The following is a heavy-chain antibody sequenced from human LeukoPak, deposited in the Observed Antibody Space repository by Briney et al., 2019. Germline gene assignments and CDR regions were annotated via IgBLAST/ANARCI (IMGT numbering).Heavy chain of an antibody. Sequence: SETLSLTCAVYGGSFSGYYWSWIRQPPGKGLEWIGEINHSGSTNYNPSLKSRVTISADTSKNQFSLKLSSVTAADTAVYYCARGGVGATPFDYWGQGTLVTVSS. CDR1: GGSFSGYY. J-gene: IGHJ4*02. V-gene: IGHV4-34*01. CDR2: INHSGST. D-gene: IGHD1-26*01. CDR3: ARGGVGATPFDY.